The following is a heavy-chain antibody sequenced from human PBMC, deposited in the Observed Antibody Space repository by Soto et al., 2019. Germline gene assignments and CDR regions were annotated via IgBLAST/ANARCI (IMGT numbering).Heavy chain of an antibody. J-gene: IGHJ6*02. D-gene: IGHD4-4*01. V-gene: IGHV4-30-4*01. CDR3: ASGPTAGYYYYGMDV. CDR1: GGSISSGDYY. Sequence: QVQLQESGPGLVKPSQTLSLTCTVSGGSISSGDYYWSWIRQPPGKGLEWIGYIYYSGSTYYNPSLKSRVTISVDTSKNQCSLKLSSVTAADTAVYYCASGPTAGYYYYGMDVWGQGTTVTVSS. CDR2: IYYSGST.